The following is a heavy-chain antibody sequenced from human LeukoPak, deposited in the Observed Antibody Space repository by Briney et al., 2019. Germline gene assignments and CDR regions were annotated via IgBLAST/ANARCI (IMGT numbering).Heavy chain of an antibody. CDR2: ITSSGNTI. CDR1: GFTFNTYW. CDR3: ARANYYDISGYDY. J-gene: IGHJ4*02. V-gene: IGHV3-48*04. Sequence: PGGSLRLSCAASGFTFNTYWMSWVRQAPGEGLEWVSYITSSGNTIYYADSVKGRFTISRDNAKNSLYLQMNSLRAEDTAVYYCARANYYDISGYDYWGQGTLVTVSS. D-gene: IGHD3-22*01.